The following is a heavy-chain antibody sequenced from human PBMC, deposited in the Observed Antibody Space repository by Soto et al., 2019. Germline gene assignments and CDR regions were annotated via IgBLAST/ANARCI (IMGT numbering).Heavy chain of an antibody. V-gene: IGHV1-2*02. CDR3: ARDFVSTIGDFDY. CDR2: INPNSGAT. J-gene: IGHJ4*02. Sequence: QVHLVQSGAEVRNPGASVKVSCKASGYTFIGNYVHWVRQAPGQVLEWVGWINPNSGATNSAQKFQGRVTMTRATSIMTTYMELSRLRSDDTAVYYCARDFVSTIGDFDYWGQGTLVTVSS. CDR1: GYTFIGNY. D-gene: IGHD3-16*01.